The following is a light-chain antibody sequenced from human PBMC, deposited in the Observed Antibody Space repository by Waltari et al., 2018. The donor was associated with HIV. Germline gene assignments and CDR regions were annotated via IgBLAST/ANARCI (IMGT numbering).Light chain of an antibody. CDR1: QGVSSN. V-gene: IGKV3-15*01. J-gene: IGKJ4*01. CDR2: GAS. CDR3: QQYNDWPLT. Sequence: EVVLTHSPATLSVFSGARATAPCRASQGVSSNLAWHQQKPGQAPRLLIYGASTRATGIPARFSGSGAGTEFTLTISSLQTEDFAVYYCQQYNDWPLTFGGGTKVEIK.